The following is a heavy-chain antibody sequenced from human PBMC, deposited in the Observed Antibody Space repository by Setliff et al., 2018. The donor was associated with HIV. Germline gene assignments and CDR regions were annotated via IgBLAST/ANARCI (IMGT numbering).Heavy chain of an antibody. Sequence: PGGSLRLSCEASGFTFSDYGMHWVRQAPGKGLEWVTFIRNDASNTYYADSVKGRFTISRDSSKNTLYLQMDSLRTEDTAVYFCASDGSLPDYWGRGTLVTVSS. CDR1: GFTFSDYG. D-gene: IGHD5-12*01. CDR2: IRNDASNT. V-gene: IGHV3-30*02. CDR3: ASDGSLPDY. J-gene: IGHJ4*02.